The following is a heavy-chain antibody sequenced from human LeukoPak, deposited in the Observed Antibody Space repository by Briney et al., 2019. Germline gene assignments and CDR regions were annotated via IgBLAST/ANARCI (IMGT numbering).Heavy chain of an antibody. CDR3: ARQVGIAAANFDY. Sequence: GESLKISCKGSGYSFTSYWIGWVRQMPGKGLEWMGIIYPGDSDTRNSPSFQGQVTISADKSISTAYLQWSSLKASDPAMYYCARQVGIAAANFDYWGQGTLVTVSS. CDR2: IYPGDSDT. CDR1: GYSFTSYW. J-gene: IGHJ4*02. V-gene: IGHV5-51*01. D-gene: IGHD6-13*01.